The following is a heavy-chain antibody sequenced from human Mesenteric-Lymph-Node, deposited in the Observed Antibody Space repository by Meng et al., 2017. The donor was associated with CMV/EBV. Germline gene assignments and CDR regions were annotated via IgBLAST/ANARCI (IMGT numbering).Heavy chain of an antibody. V-gene: IGHV3-43D*03. CDR2: ISWDGGST. D-gene: IGHD2-2*01. CDR3: AKDMSTSQLYYYGMDV. J-gene: IGHJ6*02. CDR1: GFTFDDYA. Sequence: GESLKISCAASGFTFDDYAMHWVRQAPGKGLEWVSLISWDGGSTYYADSVKGRFTISRDNSKNSLYLQMNSLRAEDTALYYCAKDMSTSQLYYYGMDVWGQGTTVTVSS.